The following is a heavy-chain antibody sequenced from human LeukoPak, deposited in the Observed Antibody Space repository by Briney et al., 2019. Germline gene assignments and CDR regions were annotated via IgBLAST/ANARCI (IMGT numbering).Heavy chain of an antibody. Sequence: SETLSLTCTVSGGSISSYYWSWIRQPPGKGLEWIGYIYYSGSTNYNPSLKSRVTISVDTSKNQFSLKLSSVTAADTPVYYCARHMTYYYDSSGYSYFDYWGQGTLVTVSS. D-gene: IGHD3-22*01. CDR2: IYYSGST. J-gene: IGHJ4*02. V-gene: IGHV4-59*08. CDR3: ARHMTYYYDSSGYSYFDY. CDR1: GGSISSYY.